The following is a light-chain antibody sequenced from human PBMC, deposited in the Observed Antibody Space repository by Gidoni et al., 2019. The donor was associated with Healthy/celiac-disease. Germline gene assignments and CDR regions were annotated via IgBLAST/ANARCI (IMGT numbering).Light chain of an antibody. CDR2: AAS. J-gene: IGKJ4*01. CDR1: QGISSY. Sequence: DIQLTQSPSFLSASLGDRVTITCRASQGISSYLAWYQQKPGKAPTLLIYAASTLQSGVPSRFSGSGSGTEFTLTISSLQPEDFATYYCQQLNSYPLTFGGGTKVEIK. V-gene: IGKV1-9*01. CDR3: QQLNSYPLT.